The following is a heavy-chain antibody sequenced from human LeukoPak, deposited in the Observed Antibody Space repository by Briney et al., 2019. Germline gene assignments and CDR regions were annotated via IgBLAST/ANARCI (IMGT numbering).Heavy chain of an antibody. D-gene: IGHD5-24*01. J-gene: IGHJ4*02. CDR2: IFPGDSDT. V-gene: IGHV5-51*01. CDR1: GDSFSSYW. Sequence: GESLKISCEVSGDSFSSYWIAWVRRKPGKGLEWMGIIFPGDSDTRYSPSFQGQVTISDDKSINTAYLQWSSLKASDAAMYYCARLVQMPQGYFDHWGQGTLVTVSS. CDR3: ARLVQMPQGYFDH.